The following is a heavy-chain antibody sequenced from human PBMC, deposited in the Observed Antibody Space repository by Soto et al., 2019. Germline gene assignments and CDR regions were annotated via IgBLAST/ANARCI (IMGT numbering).Heavy chain of an antibody. Sequence: ASVKVSCKVSGYTLSELSMHWVRQAPGKGLEWMGGFDTEDGETIYAQKSQGRVTLTEHTSTDTAYMELSSLRSEDTAVYYCATDLGWLRFSYWGQGTLVTVSS. J-gene: IGHJ4*02. D-gene: IGHD5-12*01. CDR1: GYTLSELS. CDR2: FDTEDGET. CDR3: ATDLGWLRFSY. V-gene: IGHV1-24*01.